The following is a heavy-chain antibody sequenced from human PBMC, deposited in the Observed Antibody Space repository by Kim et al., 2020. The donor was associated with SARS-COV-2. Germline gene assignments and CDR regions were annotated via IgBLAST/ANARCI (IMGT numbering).Heavy chain of an antibody. CDR2: VSSESGSTI. CDR3: ARPRRGYNPYLDY. V-gene: IGHV3-48*03. CDR1: GFTFSSYE. D-gene: IGHD5-12*01. J-gene: IGHJ4*02. Sequence: GGSLRLSCAASGFTFSSYEMNWVRQAPGKGLEWVSYVSSESGSTIYYADSVKGRFTISRDNAKNTLYLQMNSLRAEETAVYYCARPRRGYNPYLDYWGQG.